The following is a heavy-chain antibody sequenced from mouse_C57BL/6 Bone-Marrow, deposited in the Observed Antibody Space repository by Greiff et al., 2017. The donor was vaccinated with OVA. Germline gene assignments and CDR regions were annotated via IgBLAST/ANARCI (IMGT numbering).Heavy chain of an antibody. J-gene: IGHJ2*01. CDR3: ARGLWDLYYFDY. D-gene: IGHD4-1*01. V-gene: IGHV1-55*01. Sequence: VQLQESGAELVKPGASVKMSCKASGYTFTSYWITWVKQRPGQGLEWIGDIYPGRGSTNYNEKFKSKATLTVDTSSSTAYMQLSSLTSEDSAVYYCARGLWDLYYFDYWGQGTTRTVSS. CDR2: IYPGRGST. CDR1: GYTFTSYW.